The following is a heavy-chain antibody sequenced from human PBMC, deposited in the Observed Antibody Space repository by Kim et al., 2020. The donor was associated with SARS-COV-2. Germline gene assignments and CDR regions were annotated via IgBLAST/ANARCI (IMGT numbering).Heavy chain of an antibody. Sequence: SETLSLTCSVSGGSISSYYWSWIRQPPGKGLEWIGYVFDSGSTNYNPSLKSRVTISVDTSKNHFSLRLSSVTAADTAVYYCAKFGGPAEPIDYWGQGTLVTVSS. D-gene: IGHD3-10*01. CDR1: GGSISSYY. CDR2: VFDSGST. J-gene: IGHJ4*02. V-gene: IGHV4-59*01. CDR3: AKFGGPAEPIDY.